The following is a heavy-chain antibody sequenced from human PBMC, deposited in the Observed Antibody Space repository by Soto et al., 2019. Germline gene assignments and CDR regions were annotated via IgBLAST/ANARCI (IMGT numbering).Heavy chain of an antibody. CDR1: GFSFSGYY. J-gene: IGHJ6*02. CDR2: INPNSGVA. V-gene: IGHV1-2*02. Sequence: ASVKVSCKASGFSFSGYYLHWVRLAPGQGLEWMGRINPNSGVANFAQKFQVRVTLTTNTPISTGYTELSSLRSEDTAVYYCARENGGNSGYYYGMDVWGQGTTVTVSS. CDR3: ARENGGNSGYYYGMDV. D-gene: IGHD2-21*02.